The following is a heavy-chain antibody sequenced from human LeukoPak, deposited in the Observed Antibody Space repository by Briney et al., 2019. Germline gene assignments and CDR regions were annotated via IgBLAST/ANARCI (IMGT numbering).Heavy chain of an antibody. CDR2: ISSSSYV. V-gene: IGHV3-21*01. J-gene: IGHJ4*02. CDR1: GFTFNSYR. D-gene: IGHD6-19*01. CDR3: ARVNEAVAGTDY. Sequence: GGSLRLSCAASGFTFNSYRMNWVRQAPGKGLEWFSSISSSSYVYYEDSVKNRFTISRNNAKNSLYLQMNNLRAEDTAVYYCARVNEAVAGTDYWGQGTLVIVSS.